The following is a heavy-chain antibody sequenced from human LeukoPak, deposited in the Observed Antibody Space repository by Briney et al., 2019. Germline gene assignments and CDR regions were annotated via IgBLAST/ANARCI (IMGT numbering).Heavy chain of an antibody. D-gene: IGHD6-13*01. CDR2: INPSGGST. CDR1: GYTFTSYY. J-gene: IGHJ4*02. CDR3: ARETYSSSWYLGY. V-gene: IGHV1-46*01. Sequence: GASMKVSCKASGYTFTSYYMHWVRQAPGQGLEWMGIINPSGGSTTYYAQKFQGRVTMTRDMSTSTVYMELSSLRSEDTAVYYCARETYSSSWYLGYWGQGTLVTVSS.